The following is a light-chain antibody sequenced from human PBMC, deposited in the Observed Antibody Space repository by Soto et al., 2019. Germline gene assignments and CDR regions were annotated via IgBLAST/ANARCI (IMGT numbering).Light chain of an antibody. CDR3: QQYGSSPQT. CDR2: GAS. CDR1: QSVNSNY. V-gene: IGKV3-20*01. Sequence: EIVLTQSPGTLSLSPGERATLPCRASQSVNSNYLAWYQQKAGQAPRLLIYGASSRATGIPDRFSGAGSGTDFTLTISRLEPEDFAVYYCQQYGSSPQTFGQGTKLEIK. J-gene: IGKJ2*01.